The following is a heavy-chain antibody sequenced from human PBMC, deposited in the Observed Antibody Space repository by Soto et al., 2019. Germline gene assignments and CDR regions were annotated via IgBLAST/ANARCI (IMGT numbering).Heavy chain of an antibody. V-gene: IGHV4-4*02. CDR3: ASVGSDYDNSGYYLP. CDR1: GGSVSSSNW. J-gene: IGHJ5*02. CDR2: INHSGST. D-gene: IGHD3-22*01. Sequence: XGTLSLTGIVSGGSVSSSNWWGWVRQPPGKGLEWIGEINHSGSTTYNPSLKSRATISVDKSENQFSLRLKSVTAADTAVYYCASVGSDYDNSGYYLPWGPGTLVTVSS.